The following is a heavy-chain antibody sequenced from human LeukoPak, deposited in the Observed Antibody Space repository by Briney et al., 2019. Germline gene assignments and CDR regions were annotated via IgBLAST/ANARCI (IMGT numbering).Heavy chain of an antibody. CDR2: ISAYNGNT. D-gene: IGHD4-17*01. CDR1: GYTFTGYY. V-gene: IGHV1-18*04. Sequence: ASVKVSCKASGYTFTGYYMHWVRQAPGQGLEWMGWISAYNGNTNYAQKLQGRVTMTTDTSTSTAYMELRSLRSDDTAVYYCASPTTVADAFDIWGQGTMVTVSS. CDR3: ASPTTVADAFDI. J-gene: IGHJ3*02.